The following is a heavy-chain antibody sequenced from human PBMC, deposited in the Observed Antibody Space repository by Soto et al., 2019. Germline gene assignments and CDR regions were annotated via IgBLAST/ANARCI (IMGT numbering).Heavy chain of an antibody. V-gene: IGHV4-59*08. CDR1: GGSISGYY. D-gene: IGHD4-17*01. CDR3: ARQGRYGDYYFDH. Sequence: SETLSLTCTVSGGSISGYYWSWIRQPPGKGLEWIGYIYYSGSSNYSPSLKSRGTMSVDTSKNQFSLKLSSVTAADTAVYYCARQGRYGDYYFDHWGQGTPVTVSS. J-gene: IGHJ4*02. CDR2: IYYSGSS.